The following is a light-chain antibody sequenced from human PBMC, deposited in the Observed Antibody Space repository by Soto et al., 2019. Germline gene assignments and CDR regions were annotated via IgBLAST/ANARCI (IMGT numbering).Light chain of an antibody. CDR3: QQYGSSPT. CDR2: GES. J-gene: IGKJ5*01. Sequence: EIVMTQSPATLSVSPGERATLSCRASQSVSSDLAWYHQKPGQAPRLLIYGESSRATGIPDRFSGSGSGTDFTLTISRLEPEDFAVYYCQQYGSSPTFGEGTRL. CDR1: QSVSSD. V-gene: IGKV3-20*01.